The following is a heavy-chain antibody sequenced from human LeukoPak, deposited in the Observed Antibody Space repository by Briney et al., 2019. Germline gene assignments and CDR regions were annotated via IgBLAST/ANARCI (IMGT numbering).Heavy chain of an antibody. CDR2: IWYDGSNK. Sequence: GGSLRLSCVASGFTFRNYGMHWVRQAPGKGLEWVAVIWYDGSNKYYADSVKGRFTISRDNSKNTLYLQMNSLRAEDTAVYYCAKDADYGDYNWFDPWGQGTLVTVSS. CDR1: GFTFRNYG. D-gene: IGHD4-17*01. CDR3: AKDADYGDYNWFDP. J-gene: IGHJ5*02. V-gene: IGHV3-33*06.